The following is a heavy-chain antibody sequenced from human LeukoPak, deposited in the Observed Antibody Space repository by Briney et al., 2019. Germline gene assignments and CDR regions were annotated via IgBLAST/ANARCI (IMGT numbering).Heavy chain of an antibody. J-gene: IGHJ4*02. CDR3: AREYNSGWTIDY. D-gene: IGHD6-19*01. V-gene: IGHV3-48*03. CDR1: GFTFSSYE. CDR2: ISSSGSTI. Sequence: GGALRLSCAASGFTFSSYEMKWVRQAPGKGREGVSYISSSGSTIYYADSVKGRFTISRDNAKNSLYLQMNSLRAEDAAVYYCAREYNSGWTIDYWGQGTLVTVSS.